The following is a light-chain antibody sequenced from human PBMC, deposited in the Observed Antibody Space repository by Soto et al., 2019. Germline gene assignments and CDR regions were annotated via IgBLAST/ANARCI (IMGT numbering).Light chain of an antibody. J-gene: IGKJ5*01. Sequence: DIQRTQSPSSLSASVGDRVTITCRASQTISSDLNWYQHKPGKAPKLLIYGASSLQSGVPSRFSGSGSGTDFTLTISSLQPEDFATYYCQHIYSIPITFGQGTRLEIK. CDR1: QTISSD. CDR3: QHIYSIPIT. CDR2: GAS. V-gene: IGKV1-39*01.